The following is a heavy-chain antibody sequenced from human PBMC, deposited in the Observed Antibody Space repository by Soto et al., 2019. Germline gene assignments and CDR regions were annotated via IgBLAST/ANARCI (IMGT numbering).Heavy chain of an antibody. Sequence: GSLRLSCEASGFTFIRNAIHFFRHSAVKGLEWVAVISFDGNNQYYTDSVKGRFTISRDNSKNTLDLQMNSLRREDTAVYYCARDREYSGFYYGMDVWGQGTTVTVSS. CDR3: ARDREYSGFYYGMDV. CDR2: ISFDGNNQ. V-gene: IGHV3-30-3*01. D-gene: IGHD5-12*01. CDR1: GFTFIRNA. J-gene: IGHJ6*02.